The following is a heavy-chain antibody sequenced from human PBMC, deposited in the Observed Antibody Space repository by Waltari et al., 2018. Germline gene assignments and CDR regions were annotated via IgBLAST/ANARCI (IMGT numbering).Heavy chain of an antibody. CDR1: GGSISSYY. Sequence: QVQLQESGPGLVKPSETLSLTCTVSGGSISSYYWSWIRQPPGKGLEWIGYIYYSGSTNYNPSLKSRVTISVDTSKNQFSLKLSSVTAADTAVYYCATLSRDDTAMVYWGQGTLVTVSS. D-gene: IGHD5-18*01. J-gene: IGHJ4*02. CDR2: IYYSGST. V-gene: IGHV4-59*01. CDR3: ATLSRDDTAMVY.